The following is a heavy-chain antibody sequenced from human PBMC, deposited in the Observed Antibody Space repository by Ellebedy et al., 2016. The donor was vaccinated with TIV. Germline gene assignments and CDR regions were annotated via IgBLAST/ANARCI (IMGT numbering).Heavy chain of an antibody. V-gene: IGHV1-24*01. J-gene: IGHJ4*02. D-gene: IGHD7-27*01. CDR2: FDPENGEI. CDR1: GYSLIELS. CDR3: AKNLPRTGDFEH. Sequence: AASVKVSCKVSGYSLIELSMHWMRQVPGKGLEWMGGFDPENGEITYSQKFQGRVTMTRDTSINTAYMELRSLTSEDTAVYFCAKNLPRTGDFEHWGQGTLVTVS.